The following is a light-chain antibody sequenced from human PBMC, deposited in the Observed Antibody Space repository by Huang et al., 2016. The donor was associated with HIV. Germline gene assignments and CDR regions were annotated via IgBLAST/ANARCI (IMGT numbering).Light chain of an antibody. V-gene: IGKV1-39*01. Sequence: IQLTQSPTSLSASVGDRVTIACRASQAIGTYLNWFRQKPGKAPTLLISDVSYLHTGIPSRFSGSGSGTEFTLTIRGLQFDDFATYFCQQSYSALITFGQGTRLEIK. J-gene: IGKJ5*01. CDR3: QQSYSALIT. CDR1: QAIGTY. CDR2: DVS.